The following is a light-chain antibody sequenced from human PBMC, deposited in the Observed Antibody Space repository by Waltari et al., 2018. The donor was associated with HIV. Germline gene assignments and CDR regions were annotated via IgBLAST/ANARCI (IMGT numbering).Light chain of an antibody. V-gene: IGLV2-8*01. CDR2: AVP. CDR3: SAYADKNGFYVV. J-gene: IGLJ2*01. Sequence: QSALTQPPSASGSPGQSVTISCTGTNSDIGGYNYVSWYQQQPAKAPKLVLSAVPKRPSGVPLRFSGSKSGTTASLTVSGLQAEDEADYYCSAYADKNGFYVVFGGGTKLTVL. CDR1: NSDIGGYNY.